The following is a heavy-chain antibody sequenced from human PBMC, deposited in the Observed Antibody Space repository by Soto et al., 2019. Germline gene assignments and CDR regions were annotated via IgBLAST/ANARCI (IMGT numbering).Heavy chain of an antibody. CDR1: GGSISSYY. J-gene: IGHJ5*02. V-gene: IGHV4-59*01. Sequence: SETLSLTCTVSGGSISSYYWSWIRQAPGQGLEWIGYIYYSGSTNYNPSLKSRVTISVDTSKNQFSLKLSSVTAADTAVYYCARMYYYDSSGYGPCNWFDPWGQGTLVTVS. CDR3: ARMYYYDSSGYGPCNWFDP. CDR2: IYYSGST. D-gene: IGHD3-22*01.